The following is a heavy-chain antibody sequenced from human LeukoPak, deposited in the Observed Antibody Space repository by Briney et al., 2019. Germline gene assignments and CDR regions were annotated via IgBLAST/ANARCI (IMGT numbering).Heavy chain of an antibody. V-gene: IGHV3-11*04. J-gene: IGHJ3*02. CDR2: ISSSGSTI. CDR1: GFTFSDYY. D-gene: IGHD3-22*01. CDR3: ARPETTMIYPFDI. Sequence: PGGSLRLSCAASGFTFSDYYMSWIRQAPGKGLEWVSYISSSGSTIYYADSVKGRFTISRDNAKISLYLQMNSLRAEDTAVYYCARPETTMIYPFDIWGQGTMVTVSS.